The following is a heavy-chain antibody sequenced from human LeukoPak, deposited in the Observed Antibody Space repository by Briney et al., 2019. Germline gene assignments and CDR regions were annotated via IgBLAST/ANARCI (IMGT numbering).Heavy chain of an antibody. D-gene: IGHD2-2*01. CDR1: GFTFSSYA. V-gene: IGHV3-23*01. CDR3: AKDRGHYCRSSSCYPDAFDI. CDR2: ISGSGGST. J-gene: IGHJ3*02. Sequence: PGGSLRLSCAASGFTFSSYAMSWVRQAPGKGLEWVSAISGSGGSTYYADSVKGRFTISRGNSKNTLYLQMNSLRAEDTAVYYCAKDRGHYCRSSSCYPDAFDIWGQGTMVTVSS.